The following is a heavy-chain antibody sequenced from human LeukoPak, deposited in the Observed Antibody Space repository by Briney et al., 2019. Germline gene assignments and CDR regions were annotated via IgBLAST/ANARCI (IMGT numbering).Heavy chain of an antibody. V-gene: IGHV3-13*05. CDR2: IGTAGDP. Sequence: PGGSLRLSCAASGFTFRAYDMHWVRQVTGKGLEWVSGIGTAGDPYYPGSVKGRFTISRENAKNSLYLQMNSLRAADTAVYYCAREKMRRYSYGYAHWGQGTLVTVSS. CDR3: AREKMRRYSYGYAH. D-gene: IGHD5-18*01. J-gene: IGHJ4*02. CDR1: GFTFRAYD.